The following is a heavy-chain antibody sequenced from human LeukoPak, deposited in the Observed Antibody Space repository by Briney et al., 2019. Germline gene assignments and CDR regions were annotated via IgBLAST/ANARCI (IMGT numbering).Heavy chain of an antibody. CDR2: IHHSGTT. CDR1: GGSVRSYY. V-gene: IGHV4-59*08. CDR3: ARQSEVAGTQWFDP. D-gene: IGHD6-19*01. Sequence: SETLSLICTVSGGSVRSYYWTWIRQPPGKGLEWIAYIHHSGTTNYNPSLNSRVTISLDTSKNQFSLRLTSVTATDTAVYYCARQSEVAGTQWFDPWGQGTLVTVSS. J-gene: IGHJ5*02.